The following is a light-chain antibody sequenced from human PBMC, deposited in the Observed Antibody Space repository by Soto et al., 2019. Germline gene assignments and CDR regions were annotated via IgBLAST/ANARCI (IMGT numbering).Light chain of an antibody. CDR3: QYYGSSPPYT. Sequence: EIVLTQYTGTLSLSPGERASLSCRTSQSVRSNYLAWYQQKPGQAPRLLLYGASSRATGIPDRFSGSGSGTDFTPTISRLEPEDLAVYYCQYYGSSPPYTFGQGTKLEIK. CDR2: GAS. CDR1: QSVRSNY. J-gene: IGKJ2*01. V-gene: IGKV3-20*01.